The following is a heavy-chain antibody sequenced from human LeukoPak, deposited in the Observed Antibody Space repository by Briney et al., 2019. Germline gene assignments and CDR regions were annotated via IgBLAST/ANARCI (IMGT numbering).Heavy chain of an antibody. Sequence: SETLSLTCTVSGGSISSSSYYWGWIRQPPGKGLEWIGEINHSGSTNYNPSLKSRVTISVDTSKNQFSLKLSSVTASDTAVYYCPRCGYCSGGSCPYNWFDPWGQGTLVTVSS. D-gene: IGHD2-15*01. CDR1: GGSISSSSYY. V-gene: IGHV4-39*07. J-gene: IGHJ5*02. CDR2: INHSGST. CDR3: PRCGYCSGGSCPYNWFDP.